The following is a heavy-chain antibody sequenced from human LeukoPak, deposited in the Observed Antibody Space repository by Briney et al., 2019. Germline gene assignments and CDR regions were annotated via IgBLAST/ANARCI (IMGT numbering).Heavy chain of an antibody. CDR2: IYSGGST. J-gene: IGHJ3*02. CDR3: ARCSSSWYGDDAFDI. Sequence: GSLRLSCAASGFTVSSNYMSWVRQAPGKGLEWVSVIYSGGSTYYADSVKGRFTISRDNSKNTLYLQMNSLRAEDTAVYYCARCSSSWYGDDAFDIWGQGTMVTVSS. V-gene: IGHV3-53*05. CDR1: GFTVSSNY. D-gene: IGHD6-13*01.